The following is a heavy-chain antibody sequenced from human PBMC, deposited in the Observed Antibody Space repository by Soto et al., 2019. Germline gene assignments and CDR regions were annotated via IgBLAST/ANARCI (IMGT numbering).Heavy chain of an antibody. CDR2: INAGNGNT. Sequence: QVQLVQSGAEVKKPGASVKVSCKASGYTFTSYAMHWVRRAPGQRLEWMGWINAGNGNTKYSQKFQGRVTITRDTSASTAYMELSSLRSEDTAVYYCARDRFGDPTAMGAFDIWGQGTMVTVSS. J-gene: IGHJ3*02. CDR3: ARDRFGDPTAMGAFDI. D-gene: IGHD2-21*02. CDR1: GYTFTSYA. V-gene: IGHV1-3*01.